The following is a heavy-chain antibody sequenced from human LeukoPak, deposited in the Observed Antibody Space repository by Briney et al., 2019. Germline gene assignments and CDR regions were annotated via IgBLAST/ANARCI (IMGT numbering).Heavy chain of an antibody. CDR1: GGSISSSSYY. V-gene: IGHV4-39*01. J-gene: IGHJ2*01. Sequence: PSETLSLTCTVSGGSISSSSYYWGWLRQPPGKGLEWIGSIYYSGSTYYNTSLKSRVTISVDTSKNQFSLKLSSVTAADTAIYFCARHSMRQRVSIYWYFDLWGRGILVSVSS. D-gene: IGHD6-6*01. CDR3: ARHSMRQRVSIYWYFDL. CDR2: IYYSGST.